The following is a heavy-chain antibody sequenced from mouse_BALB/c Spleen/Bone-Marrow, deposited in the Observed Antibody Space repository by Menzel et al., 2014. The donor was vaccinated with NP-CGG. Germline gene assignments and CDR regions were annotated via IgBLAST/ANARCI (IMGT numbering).Heavy chain of an antibody. Sequence: QVQLQQPGAELVKPGTSVKMSCKASGYTFTSYWMHWVKQRPGQGLEGIGDIYPGSDSTNCNEKFKSKATLTADTSSSTAYMQLSSLTSEDSAVYYCATGETWGQGTTLTVSS. CDR3: ATGET. CDR2: IYPGSDST. J-gene: IGHJ2*01. V-gene: IGHV1-55*01. CDR1: GYTFTSYW.